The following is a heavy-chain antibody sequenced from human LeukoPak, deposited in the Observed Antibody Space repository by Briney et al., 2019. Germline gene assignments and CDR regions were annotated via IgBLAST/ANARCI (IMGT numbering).Heavy chain of an antibody. CDR1: GFTFSSYA. CDR3: ARDKGTGYRDAFDI. Sequence: LRLSCAASGFTFSSYAMSWVRQPPGKGLEWIGYIYYSGSTYYNPSLKSRVTISVDTSKNQFSLKLSSVTAADTAVYYCARDKGTGYRDAFDIWGQGTMVTVSS. CDR2: IYYSGST. D-gene: IGHD3-9*01. J-gene: IGHJ3*02. V-gene: IGHV4-31*02.